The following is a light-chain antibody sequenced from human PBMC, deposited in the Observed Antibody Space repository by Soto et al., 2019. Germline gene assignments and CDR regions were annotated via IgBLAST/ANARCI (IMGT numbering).Light chain of an antibody. CDR1: QSLVYSDGNTY. J-gene: IGKJ2*01. V-gene: IGKV2-30*01. CDR2: NVS. Sequence: DIVMTQSPLSLPVTLGQPASISCRSSQSLVYSDGNTYLTWFQQRPGQSPRRLIYNVSNRDSGVTDRVSGSGSGTDFTLKISRVEAEDVGLYYCLQGTRWPYTFGQETMLEIK. CDR3: LQGTRWPYT.